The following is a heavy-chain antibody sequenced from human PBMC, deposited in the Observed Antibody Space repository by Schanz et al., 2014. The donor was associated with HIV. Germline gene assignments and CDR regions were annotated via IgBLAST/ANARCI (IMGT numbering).Heavy chain of an antibody. CDR2: ISYDGSNK. CDR1: GFTFSSYG. J-gene: IGHJ6*02. CDR3: AKDRITGTTGVPYYYYGMDV. Sequence: VQLLESGGGLVQPGGSRRLSCAASGFTFSSYGMHWVRQAPGKGLEWVAVISYDGSNKYYADSVKGRFTISRDNSKNTLYLQMNSLRAEDTAVYYCAKDRITGTTGVPYYYYGMDVWGQGTTVTVSS. D-gene: IGHD1-7*01. V-gene: IGHV3-30*18.